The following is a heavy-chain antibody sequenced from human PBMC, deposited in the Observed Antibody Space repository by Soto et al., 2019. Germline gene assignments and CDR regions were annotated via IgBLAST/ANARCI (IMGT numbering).Heavy chain of an antibody. CDR3: TREIPYFDS. CDR1: GFTFTYFS. CDR2: IRSKDYGGTT. J-gene: IGHJ4*02. Sequence: GGSLRLSCATSGFTFTYFSISWVRQAPGRGLEWVGFIRSKDYGGTTEYAASVKGRFAISRDDSTGIAYLQMNSLKNEDTAVYYCTREIPYFDSWGEGTLVTVSS. V-gene: IGHV3-49*02.